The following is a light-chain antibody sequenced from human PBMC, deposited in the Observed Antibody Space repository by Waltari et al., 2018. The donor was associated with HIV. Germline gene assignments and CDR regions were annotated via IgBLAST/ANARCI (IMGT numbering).Light chain of an antibody. V-gene: IGKV1-27*01. CDR2: SAS. Sequence: DIRMTQSPSSLSASVGDRSTITCRASQDIGSSLAWYQQMPGTVPKLVIFSASSLQSGVSSRFSGSGSGTYFTLTISSLQPEDAATYFCQKYNSAPHTFGQGTRVEI. CDR1: QDIGSS. J-gene: IGKJ1*01. CDR3: QKYNSAPHT.